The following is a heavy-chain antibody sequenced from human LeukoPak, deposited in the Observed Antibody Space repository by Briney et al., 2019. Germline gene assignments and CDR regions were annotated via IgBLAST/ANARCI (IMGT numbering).Heavy chain of an antibody. V-gene: IGHV1-2*02. CDR2: INPNSGGT. D-gene: IGHD2-2*01. CDR3: ASTGVVPAAPYYFDS. CDR1: GYTFTGYY. J-gene: IGHJ4*02. Sequence: ASVKVSCKASGYTFTGYYMHWVRQAPGQGLEWMGWINPNSGGTNYAQKFQGRVTMTRDTSISTAYMELSRLRSDDTAVYYCASTGVVPAAPYYFDSWGQGTLVTVSS.